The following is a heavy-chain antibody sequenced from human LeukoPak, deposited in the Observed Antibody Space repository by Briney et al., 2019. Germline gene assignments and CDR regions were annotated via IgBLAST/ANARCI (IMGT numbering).Heavy chain of an antibody. CDR2: IIPIFGTA. CDR3: AREKPDSSGCLDY. V-gene: IGHV1-69*13. Sequence: ASVKVSCKASGGTFSSYAISWVRQAPGQGLEWMGGIIPIFGTANYAQKFQGRVTITADESTSTAYMELSSLRPEDTAVYYCAREKPDSSGCLDYWGQGTLVTVSS. CDR1: GGTFSSYA. D-gene: IGHD3-22*01. J-gene: IGHJ4*02.